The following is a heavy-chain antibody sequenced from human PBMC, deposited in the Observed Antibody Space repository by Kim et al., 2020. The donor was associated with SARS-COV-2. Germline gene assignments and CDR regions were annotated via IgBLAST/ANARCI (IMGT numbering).Heavy chain of an antibody. Sequence: SETLSLTCTVSGGSISSSSYYWGWIRQPPGKGLEWIGSIYYSGSTYYNPSLKSRVTISVDTSKNQFSLKLSSVTAADTAVYYCARHGPVRRGYSYGHDYWGQGTLVTVSS. CDR2: IYYSGST. D-gene: IGHD5-18*01. CDR3: ARHGPVRRGYSYGHDY. CDR1: GGSISSSSYY. V-gene: IGHV4-39*01. J-gene: IGHJ4*02.